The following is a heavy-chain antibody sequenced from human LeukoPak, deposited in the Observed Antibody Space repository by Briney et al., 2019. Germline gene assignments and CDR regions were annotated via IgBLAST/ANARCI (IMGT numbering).Heavy chain of an antibody. D-gene: IGHD2-8*01. Sequence: PSETLSLTGTVSGGSISTNYWSWIRQPPGKGMEWIGYIYYSGSTNYNPSLKSRATISVDTSKNQFSPKLSSVTAADTAVYYCARRMDDAFDIWGQGTMVTVSS. CDR1: GGSISTNY. V-gene: IGHV4-59*01. J-gene: IGHJ3*02. CDR2: IYYSGST. CDR3: ARRMDDAFDI.